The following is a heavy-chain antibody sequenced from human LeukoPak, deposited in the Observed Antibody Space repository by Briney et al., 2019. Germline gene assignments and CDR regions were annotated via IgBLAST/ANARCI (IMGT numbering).Heavy chain of an antibody. CDR3: ARGRTVFDY. J-gene: IGHJ4*02. V-gene: IGHV4-34*01. CDR2: INHSGST. CDR1: GGSFSDYY. Sequence: PSETLSLTCAVYGGSFSDYYWTWIRQPPGKGLEWIGEINHSGSTNYNPSLKSRVTISVDTSKNQFSVNLSSVTAADTAVYYCARGRTVFDYWGQGTLVTVSS. D-gene: IGHD3/OR15-3a*01.